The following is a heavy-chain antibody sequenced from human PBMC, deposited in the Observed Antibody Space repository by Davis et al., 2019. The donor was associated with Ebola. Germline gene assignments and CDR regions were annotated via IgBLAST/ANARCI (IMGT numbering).Heavy chain of an antibody. CDR3: AREMATITSGASFDY. CDR2: ISSSGSTI. J-gene: IGHJ4*02. V-gene: IGHV3-48*03. Sequence: GESLKISCAASGFTFSSYEMNWVRQAPGKGLEWVLYISSSGSTIYYADSVKGRFTISRDNSKNTLYLQMNSLRAEDTAVYYCAREMATITSGASFDYWGQGTLVTVSS. CDR1: GFTFSSYE. D-gene: IGHD5-24*01.